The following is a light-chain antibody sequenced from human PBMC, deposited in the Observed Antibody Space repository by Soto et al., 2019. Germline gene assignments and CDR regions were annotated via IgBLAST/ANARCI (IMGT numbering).Light chain of an antibody. Sequence: DIQMTQSPSTLSASVGDRVTITCLASQSISTWLAWYQQKPGKAPKLLVYDASTLESGVPSRFSGSGSGTEFTLTINSLQPDDFATYYCQQYDQWPITFGQGTRLEIK. V-gene: IGKV1-5*01. CDR3: QQYDQWPIT. CDR2: DAS. J-gene: IGKJ5*01. CDR1: QSISTW.